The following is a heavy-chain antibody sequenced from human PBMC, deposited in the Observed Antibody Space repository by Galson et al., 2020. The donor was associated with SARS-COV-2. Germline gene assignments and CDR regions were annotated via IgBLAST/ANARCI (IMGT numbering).Heavy chain of an antibody. D-gene: IGHD3-10*01. J-gene: IGHJ4*02. V-gene: IGHV3-9*01. Sequence: SLKISCAASGFTFDDYAMHWVRQAPGKGLEWVSGISWNSGSIGYADSVKGRFTISRDNAKNSLYLQMNSLRAEDTALYYCAKDRYGSGSYADYWGQGTLVTVSS. CDR3: AKDRYGSGSYADY. CDR1: GFTFDDYA. CDR2: ISWNSGSI.